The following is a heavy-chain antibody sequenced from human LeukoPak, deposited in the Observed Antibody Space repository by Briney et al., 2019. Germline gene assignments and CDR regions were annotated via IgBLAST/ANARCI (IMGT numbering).Heavy chain of an antibody. D-gene: IGHD2-15*01. V-gene: IGHV3-9*01. CDR1: GFTFDDYA. J-gene: IGHJ6*02. CDR3: TRGYCSVGSCFEAAYGMDV. CDR2: ISWNSGSI. Sequence: GGSLRLSCAASGFTFDDYAMHWVRQAPGKGLEWVSGISWNSGSIGYADSVKGRFTISRDNAKNSLYLQMNSLRADDSALYYCTRGYCSVGSCFEAAYGMDVWGQGTTVTVSS.